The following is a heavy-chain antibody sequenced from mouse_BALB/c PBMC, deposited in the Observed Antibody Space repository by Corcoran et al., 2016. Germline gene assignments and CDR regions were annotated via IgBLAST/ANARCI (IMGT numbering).Heavy chain of an antibody. CDR2: INPYTGGT. Sequence: EVQLQQSGPELVKPGASVKMSCKASGYTFTGYSMHWVKQRHGKYLEWIGRINPYTGGTSYNQKFKGKATLTVDKSSSTAYMELISLTSEDSAVYYYATTGLYGQYYIVYSGQGTAYTVA. D-gene: IGHD4-1*02. V-gene: IGHV1-34*02. CDR3: ATTGLYGQYYIVY. CDR1: GYTFTGYS. J-gene: IGHJ2*01.